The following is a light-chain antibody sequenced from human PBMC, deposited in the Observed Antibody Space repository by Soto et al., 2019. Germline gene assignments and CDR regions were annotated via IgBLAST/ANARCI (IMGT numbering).Light chain of an antibody. J-gene: IGKJ1*01. Sequence: DIQMTQSPSILSASVGDIVTIICRASQSISSWLAWYQQKPGKAPNLLIHKASHLESGVPSRFSGSGSGTEFTLTISSLQPGDFATYYCQHYNTYPWTFGQGTKVDI. CDR2: KAS. CDR1: QSISSW. V-gene: IGKV1-5*03. CDR3: QHYNTYPWT.